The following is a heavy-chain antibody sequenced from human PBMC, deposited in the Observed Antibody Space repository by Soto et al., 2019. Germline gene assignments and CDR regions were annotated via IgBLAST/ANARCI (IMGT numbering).Heavy chain of an antibody. D-gene: IGHD3-10*01. V-gene: IGHV1-2*02. CDR2: LKPANGGT. J-gene: IGHJ6*02. Sequence: QVQLGQSGAEVKPPGASVKVSCKASGYTFTGHYMHWVRQVSGRRLEFLGWLKPANGGTYYAPKFQGRVTFTRDTSNTIAYMEMSGLHSDDPAVYFCARDLCPLGSGSPCPTFGIDVWGQGTTVAVTS. CDR3: ARDLCPLGSGSPCPTFGIDV. CDR1: GYTFTGHY.